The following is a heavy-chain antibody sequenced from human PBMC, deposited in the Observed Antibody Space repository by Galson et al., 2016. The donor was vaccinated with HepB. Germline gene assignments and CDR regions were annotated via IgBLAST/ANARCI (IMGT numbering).Heavy chain of an antibody. Sequence: SLRLSCAASGFVFSAYSMIWVRQAPGKGLEWVSYIANSGTTVDYADSVKGRFTISRDNDQKSLYLQINSLRDEDTAVYYCARVEYYFHNGGYSSHFEYWGQGTLVAVSS. J-gene: IGHJ4*02. CDR2: IANSGTTV. D-gene: IGHD2/OR15-2a*01. CDR1: GFVFSAYS. V-gene: IGHV3-48*02. CDR3: ARVEYYFHNGGYSSHFEY.